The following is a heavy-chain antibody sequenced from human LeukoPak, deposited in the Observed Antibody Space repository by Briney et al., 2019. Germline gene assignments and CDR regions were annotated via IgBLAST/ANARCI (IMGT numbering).Heavy chain of an antibody. V-gene: IGHV3-30*18. CDR1: GFTFSSYG. CDR2: ISYDGSNK. D-gene: IGHD1-26*01. Sequence: GGSLRLSCAASGFTFSSYGMHWVRQAPGKGLEWVAVISYDGSNKYYADSVKGRFTISRDNSKNTLYLQMNSLRAEDTAVYYCAKDLATGWELPPYYYMDVWGKGATVTVSS. CDR3: AKDLATGWELPPYYYMDV. J-gene: IGHJ6*03.